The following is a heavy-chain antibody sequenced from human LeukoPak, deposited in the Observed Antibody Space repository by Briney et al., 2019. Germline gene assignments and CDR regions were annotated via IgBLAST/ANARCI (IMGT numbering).Heavy chain of an antibody. CDR3: AREYCSGITCYDY. Sequence: GGSLRLSCAASGFTFSSYAMSWVRRTPGKGLEWVSVIYSGGSTYYADSVKGRFTISRDTSKNTLYLQMNSLRVEDTAVYYCAREYCSGITCYDYWGQGTLVTVSS. V-gene: IGHV3-53*01. CDR2: IYSGGST. D-gene: IGHD2-15*01. CDR1: GFTFSSYA. J-gene: IGHJ4*02.